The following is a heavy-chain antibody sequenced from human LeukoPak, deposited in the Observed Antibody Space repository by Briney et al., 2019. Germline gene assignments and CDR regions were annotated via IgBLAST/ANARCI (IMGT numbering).Heavy chain of an antibody. Sequence: PSETLSLTCTVSGGSISSSSYYWGWIRQPPGKGLEWIGSIYYSGSTYYNPSLKSRVTISVDTSKNQFSLKLSSVTAADTAVYYCAGYGSGSYRPLDYWGQGTLVTVSS. CDR2: IYYSGST. CDR3: AGYGSGSYRPLDY. V-gene: IGHV4-39*07. D-gene: IGHD3-10*01. J-gene: IGHJ4*02. CDR1: GGSISSSSYY.